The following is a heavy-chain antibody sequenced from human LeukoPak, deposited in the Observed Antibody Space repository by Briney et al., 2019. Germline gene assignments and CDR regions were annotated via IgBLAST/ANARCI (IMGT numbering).Heavy chain of an antibody. Sequence: PSETLSLTCTVSGGSISSYYWSWIWQPPGKGLEWIGYIYYSGSTNYNPSLKSRVTISVDTSKNQFSLRLSSVTAADTAVYYCARGRGEGRGISMVRGVRAPSYNWFDPWGHGTLVTVSS. D-gene: IGHD3-10*01. CDR1: GGSISSYY. CDR2: IYYSGST. J-gene: IGHJ5*02. CDR3: ARGRGEGRGISMVRGVRAPSYNWFDP. V-gene: IGHV4-59*12.